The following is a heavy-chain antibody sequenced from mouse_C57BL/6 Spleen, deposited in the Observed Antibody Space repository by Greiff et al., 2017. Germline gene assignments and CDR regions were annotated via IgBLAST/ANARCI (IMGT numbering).Heavy chain of an antibody. CDR3: TAYYDLAY. V-gene: IGHV6-3*01. CDR1: GFTFRNYW. D-gene: IGHD2-10*01. Sequence: EVKLVESGGGLVQPGGSMKLSCVASGFTFRNYWMNWVRQSPEKGLEWVAQIRLKSDNYATHYAESVKGRFTISRDDSKSSVYLQMNNLRAEDTGIYYCTAYYDLAYWGQGTLVTVSA. J-gene: IGHJ3*01. CDR2: IRLKSDNYAT.